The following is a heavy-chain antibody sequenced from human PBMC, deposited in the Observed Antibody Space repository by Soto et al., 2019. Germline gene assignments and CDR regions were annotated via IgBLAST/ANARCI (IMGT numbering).Heavy chain of an antibody. CDR1: GFTFSSYG. CDR3: AKAKTTVTLL. V-gene: IGHV3-30*18. Sequence: QVQLVESGGGVVQPGRSLRLSCAASGFTFSSYGMYWVRQAPGKGLEWVAVISYDGSNKYYADSVKGRFTISRDNSKNTLYLQMNSLRAEDTAVYYCAKAKTTVTLLWGQGTLVTVSS. J-gene: IGHJ4*02. D-gene: IGHD4-17*01. CDR2: ISYDGSNK.